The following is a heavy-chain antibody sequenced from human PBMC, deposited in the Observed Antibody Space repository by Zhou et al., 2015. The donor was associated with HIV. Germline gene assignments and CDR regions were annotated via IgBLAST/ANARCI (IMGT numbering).Heavy chain of an antibody. V-gene: IGHV1-46*01. J-gene: IGHJ3*02. CDR1: GYTFTSYY. D-gene: IGHD2-21*02. CDR3: ARGVCGGDCYSAAFDI. Sequence: QVQLVQSGAEVKKPGASVKVSCKASGYTFTSYYMHWVRQAPGQGLEWMGIINPSGGSTSYAQKFQGRVTMTRDTSTSTVYMELSSLRSEDTAVYYCARGVCGGDCYSAAFDIVGPRDNGHRLF. CDR2: INPSGGST.